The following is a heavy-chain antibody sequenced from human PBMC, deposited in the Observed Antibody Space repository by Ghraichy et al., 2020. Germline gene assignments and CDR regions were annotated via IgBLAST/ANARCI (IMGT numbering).Heavy chain of an antibody. CDR3: AKEKAAAGVGVFDI. CDR2: ISGSGDYT. J-gene: IGHJ3*02. V-gene: IGHV3-23*01. CDR1: GFTFRNYA. D-gene: IGHD6-13*01. Sequence: GGSLRLSCVASGFTFRNYAISWVRQAPGKGLEWVSAISGSGDYTYYADSVKGRFTISRDNSRNTLYLQMNNLRADDTAVYHCAKEKAAAGVGVFDIWGQGTMVIVSS.